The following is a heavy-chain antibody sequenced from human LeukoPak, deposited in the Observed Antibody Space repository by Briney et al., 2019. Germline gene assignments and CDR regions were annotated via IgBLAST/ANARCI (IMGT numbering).Heavy chain of an antibody. V-gene: IGHV3-11*03. Sequence: PGGSLRLSSAASGFTFFDSIIRSISQAPGKGLEWVSYISSSSSYTNYADSVKGRFTISRDNARNSLYLQMNSLRAEDTAVYYCARFNGYFFGSGSLPYSFLYCGEGTLVTVSS. J-gene: IGHJ4*02. CDR1: GFTFFDSI. CDR2: ISSSSSYT. D-gene: IGHD3-10*01. CDR3: ARFNGYFFGSGSLPYSFLY.